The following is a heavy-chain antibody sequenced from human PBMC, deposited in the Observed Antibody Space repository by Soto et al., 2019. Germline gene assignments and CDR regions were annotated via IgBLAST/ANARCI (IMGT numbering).Heavy chain of an antibody. CDR2: ISWDGGST. CDR3: AKDGEYYDILTGLSAAFDY. Sequence: GGYLILSCAASGFTFDEYTMHWVRQAPGKGLDWVSLISWDGGSTYYADSVKGRFTISRDNSKNSLYLQMNSLRTEDTDLYYCAKDGEYYDILTGLSAAFDYWGQGTLVTVSS. J-gene: IGHJ4*02. D-gene: IGHD3-9*01. CDR1: GFTFDEYT. V-gene: IGHV3-43*01.